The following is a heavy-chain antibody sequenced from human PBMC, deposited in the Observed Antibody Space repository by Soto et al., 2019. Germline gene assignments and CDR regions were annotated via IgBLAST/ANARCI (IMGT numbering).Heavy chain of an antibody. CDR3: AGEVVVGSYGPAPVYGMDV. J-gene: IGHJ6*02. D-gene: IGHD2-21*01. Sequence: QVQLVESGGGVVQPGRSLRLSCAASGFTFSSYGMHWVRQAPGKGLEWVAVIWYDGSNKYYADSVKGRFTISRDNSKNTLYLQMNRLRAEDTAVYYCAGEVVVGSYGPAPVYGMDVWVQGTTGTVSS. V-gene: IGHV3-33*01. CDR2: IWYDGSNK. CDR1: GFTFSSYG.